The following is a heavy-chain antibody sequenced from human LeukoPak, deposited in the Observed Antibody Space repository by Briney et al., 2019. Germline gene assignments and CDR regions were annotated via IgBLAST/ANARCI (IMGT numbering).Heavy chain of an antibody. CDR1: GFTFSSYW. Sequence: PGGSLRLSCAASGFTFSSYWMHWVRQAPGKGLVWVSAISSDGSSTSYADPVKGRFTISRDNAKNTLYLQMNNLRAEDTAVYYCARSEGTTWIQLWSPFDYWGQGTLVTVSS. CDR2: ISSDGSST. V-gene: IGHV3-74*01. D-gene: IGHD5-18*01. J-gene: IGHJ4*02. CDR3: ARSEGTTWIQLWSPFDY.